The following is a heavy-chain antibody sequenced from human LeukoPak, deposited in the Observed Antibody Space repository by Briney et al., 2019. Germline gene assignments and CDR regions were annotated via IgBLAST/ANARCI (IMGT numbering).Heavy chain of an antibody. D-gene: IGHD4-23*01. V-gene: IGHV1-69*06. Sequence: ASVKVSCKASGGTFSSYAISWVRQAPGQGLEWMGGIIPIFGTANYAQKFQGRVTITADKSTSTAYMELSSLRSEDTAVYYCARVWVRRWDFDPWGHGTLVTVSS. CDR1: GGTFSSYA. CDR3: ARVWVRRWDFDP. CDR2: IIPIFGTA. J-gene: IGHJ5*02.